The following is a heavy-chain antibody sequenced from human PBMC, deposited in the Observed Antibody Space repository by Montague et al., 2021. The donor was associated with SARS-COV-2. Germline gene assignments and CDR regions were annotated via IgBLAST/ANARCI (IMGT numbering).Heavy chain of an antibody. V-gene: IGHV4-61*02. Sequence: TLSLTCTVSGGSINSGSYHWSWIRQPAGKGLEWIGRIYSSGSTXYNPSLKSRVTISVDTSKNQFSLKLSSVTAADTAVYYCARGRSSRTHYYYMDVWGKGTTVTVSS. CDR2: IYSSGST. J-gene: IGHJ6*03. CDR3: ARGRSSRTHYYYMDV. CDR1: GGSINSGSYH. D-gene: IGHD6-6*01.